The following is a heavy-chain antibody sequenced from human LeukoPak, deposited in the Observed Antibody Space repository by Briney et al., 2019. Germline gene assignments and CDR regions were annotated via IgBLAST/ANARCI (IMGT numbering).Heavy chain of an antibody. CDR1: GGSISNYY. D-gene: IGHD3-9*01. CDR3: ARNALLSDSDYGMDV. CDR2: IYSSGIT. J-gene: IGHJ6*02. V-gene: IGHV4-4*07. Sequence: PSETLSLTCTVSGGSISNYYWSWIRQPAGKGLEWIGRIYSSGITNYSPSLKSRVTMSVDASKNQFSLKVTSVTAADTAVYYRARNALLSDSDYGMDVWGQGTTVTVSS.